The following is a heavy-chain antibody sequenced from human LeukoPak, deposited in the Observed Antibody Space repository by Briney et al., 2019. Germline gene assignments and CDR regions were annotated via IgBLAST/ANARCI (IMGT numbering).Heavy chain of an antibody. Sequence: HAASVKVSCTASGYTSTDYYMHWVRQAPGQGLEWVGCINPDRGSKNYAQKVQGRVTITRDKSIRTAYMEISRQRAGDPAVYYCATDSDITGTTFGCYRGQGTLVTLSS. D-gene: IGHD1-7*01. CDR1: GYTSTDYY. CDR2: INPDRGSK. CDR3: ATDSDITGTTFGCY. V-gene: IGHV1-2*02. J-gene: IGHJ4*02.